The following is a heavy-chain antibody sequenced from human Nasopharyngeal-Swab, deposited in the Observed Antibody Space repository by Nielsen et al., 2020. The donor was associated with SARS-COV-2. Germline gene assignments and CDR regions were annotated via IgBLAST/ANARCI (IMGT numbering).Heavy chain of an antibody. J-gene: IGHJ6*02. D-gene: IGHD3-16*01. Sequence: GESLKISCAVSGFIVSSTYMSWVRQAPGKGLEWVSVTEIGGITHYADSVKGRFTISRDNANNTLYLQMNSLRAEDTAVYYCLRDKDYVVDVWGQGTTVTVSS. CDR2: TEIGGIT. CDR1: GFIVSSTY. V-gene: IGHV3-53*01. CDR3: LRDKDYVVDV.